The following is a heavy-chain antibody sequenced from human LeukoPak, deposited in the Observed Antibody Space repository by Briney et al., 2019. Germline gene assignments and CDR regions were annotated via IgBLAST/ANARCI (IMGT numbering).Heavy chain of an antibody. D-gene: IGHD2-2*01. V-gene: IGHV3-21*01. Sequence: GGSLRLSCAASGFTFSSYSMNWVRQAPGKGLEWVSSISSSSYIYYADSVKGRFTISRDNAKNSLYLQMNSLRAEDTAVYYCARDVGDIVVVPAAKRGYWGQGTLVTVSS. CDR1: GFTFSSYS. CDR3: ARDVGDIVVVPAAKRGY. J-gene: IGHJ4*02. CDR2: ISSSSYI.